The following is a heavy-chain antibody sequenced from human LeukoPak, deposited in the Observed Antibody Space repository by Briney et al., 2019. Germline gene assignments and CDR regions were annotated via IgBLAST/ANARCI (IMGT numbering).Heavy chain of an antibody. D-gene: IGHD3-16*01. V-gene: IGHV1-2*02. J-gene: IGHJ4*02. CDR2: INPNNDGT. Sequence: ASVKVSCKPSGYTFSVYYIHWVRQAPGQGLEWMGWINPNNDGTNYAQNFQGRVTMTRDTSISTAYVELNSLTSDDTAVYYCARAGGGLDYWGQGTLVTVSS. CDR3: ARAGGGLDY. CDR1: GYTFSVYY.